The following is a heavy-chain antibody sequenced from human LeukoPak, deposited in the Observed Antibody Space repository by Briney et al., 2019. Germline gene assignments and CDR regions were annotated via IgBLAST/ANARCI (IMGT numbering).Heavy chain of an antibody. Sequence: GGSLRLSCAASGFTFSSYSMNWVRQAPGKGLEWVSYISSSSSTIYYADSVKGRFTISRDNAKNSLYLQMNSLRAEDTAVYYCASSSGWYEDAFDIWGQGTMVTVSS. J-gene: IGHJ3*02. CDR3: ASSSGWYEDAFDI. CDR2: ISSSSSTI. D-gene: IGHD6-19*01. CDR1: GFTFSSYS. V-gene: IGHV3-48*04.